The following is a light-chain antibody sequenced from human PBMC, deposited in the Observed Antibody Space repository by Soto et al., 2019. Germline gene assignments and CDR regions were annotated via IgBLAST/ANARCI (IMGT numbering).Light chain of an antibody. V-gene: IGKV3-11*01. CDR3: QQRRSWPPTIT. J-gene: IGKJ5*01. Sequence: EIVLTQSPATLSLSPGERATLSCRPSQSVSSYLAVYQQKPGQAPRLLIYDASNRATGIPARFSGSGSGTDFTLTISSLEPEDFAVYYCQQRRSWPPTITFAQGTRLEIK. CDR2: DAS. CDR1: QSVSSY.